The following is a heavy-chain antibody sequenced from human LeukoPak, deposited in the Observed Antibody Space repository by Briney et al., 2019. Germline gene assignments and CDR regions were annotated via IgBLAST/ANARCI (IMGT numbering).Heavy chain of an antibody. CDR2: INTNTGNP. CDR3: ARGGDYSAYYYYGMDV. V-gene: IGHV7-4-1*02. CDR1: GYTFTSYA. J-gene: IGHJ6*02. Sequence: ASVKVSCKASGYTFTSYAMNWVRQAPGQGLEWMGWINTNTGNPTYAQGFTGRFVFSLDTSVSTAYLQISSLKAEDTAVYCCARGGDYSAYYYYGMDVWGQGTTVTVSS. D-gene: IGHD4-11*01.